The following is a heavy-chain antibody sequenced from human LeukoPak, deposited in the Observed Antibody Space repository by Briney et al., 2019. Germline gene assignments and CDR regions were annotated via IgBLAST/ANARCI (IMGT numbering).Heavy chain of an antibody. Sequence: PGGSLRLSCAASGFTFSDYYMSWIRQAPGKGLEWVSAISGSGGSTYYADSVKGRFTISRDNSKNTLYLQMNSLRAEDTAVYYCAKAVFGAKAEPFDYWGQGTLVTVSS. J-gene: IGHJ4*02. CDR1: GFTFSDYY. V-gene: IGHV3-23*01. CDR3: AKAVFGAKAEPFDY. D-gene: IGHD3-10*01. CDR2: ISGSGGST.